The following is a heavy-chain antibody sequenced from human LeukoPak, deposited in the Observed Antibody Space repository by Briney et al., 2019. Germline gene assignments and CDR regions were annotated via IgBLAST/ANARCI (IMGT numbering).Heavy chain of an antibody. CDR1: GFTFSSYG. D-gene: IGHD3-22*01. J-gene: IGHJ4*02. CDR3: TKVAPTSYYYDSSGYEREFDY. CDR2: ISYDGSNK. Sequence: GGSLRLSCAAPGFTFSSYGMHWVRQAPGKGLEWVAVISYDGSNKYYADSVKGRFTISRDNSKNTLYLQMNSLRAEDTAVYYCTKVAPTSYYYDSSGYEREFDYWGQGTLVTVSS. V-gene: IGHV3-30*18.